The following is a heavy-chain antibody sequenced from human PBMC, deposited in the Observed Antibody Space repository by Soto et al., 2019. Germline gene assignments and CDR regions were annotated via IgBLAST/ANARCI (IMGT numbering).Heavy chain of an antibody. Sequence: PGGSLRLSCAASGFTFSSYAMHWVRQAPGKGLEWVAVISYDGSNKYYADSVKGRFTISRDNSKNTLYLQMNSLRAEDTAVYYCARDGGTVVTPDSYFDYWGQGTLVTVS. CDR2: ISYDGSNK. V-gene: IGHV3-30-3*01. CDR1: GFTFSSYA. CDR3: ARDGGTVVTPDSYFDY. J-gene: IGHJ4*02. D-gene: IGHD2-15*01.